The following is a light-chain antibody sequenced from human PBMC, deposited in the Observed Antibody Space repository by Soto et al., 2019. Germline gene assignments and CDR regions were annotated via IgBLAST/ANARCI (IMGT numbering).Light chain of an antibody. Sequence: EIVLPQSPGTLSLSPWERATLSCRASQSVSSSYLTGYQQKPGQAARHLIYGAASSATGIADTFSGGGSGAEVTLTISSLQSEEFAVNYFQQQTSWPPGTFGQGTKVDIK. J-gene: IGKJ1*01. CDR1: QSVSSSY. CDR3: QQQTSWPPGT. V-gene: IGKV3-20*01. CDR2: GAA.